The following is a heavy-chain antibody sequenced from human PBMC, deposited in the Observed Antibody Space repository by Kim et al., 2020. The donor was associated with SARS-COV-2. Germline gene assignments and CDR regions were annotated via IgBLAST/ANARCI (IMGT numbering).Heavy chain of an antibody. CDR3: ARGRDYYDSSGYYQGDY. CDR2: IWTAGTTI. CDR1: GFTFRNHC. V-gene: IGHV3-33*08. D-gene: IGHD3-22*01. J-gene: IGHJ4*01. Sequence: GGSLRLSCAASGFTFRNHCMHWVRQAPGKGLEWVALIWTAGTTIYYAESVRGRFTISRDNSKNTVDLQMNSLRAEDTAVYYCARGRDYYDSSGYYQGDY.